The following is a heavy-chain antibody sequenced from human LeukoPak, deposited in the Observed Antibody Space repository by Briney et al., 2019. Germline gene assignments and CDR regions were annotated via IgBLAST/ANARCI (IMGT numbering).Heavy chain of an antibody. CDR3: ARDSDNWNPKAVGYGMDV. CDR2: ISSSSSYI. J-gene: IGHJ6*02. D-gene: IGHD1-20*01. V-gene: IGHV3-21*01. Sequence: GGSLRLSCAASGFTFSSYSMNWVRQAPGKGLEWVSSISSSSSYIYYADSVKGRFTISRDNAKNSLYLQMNSLRAEDTAVYYCARDSDNWNPKAVGYGMDVWGQGTTVTVSS. CDR1: GFTFSSYS.